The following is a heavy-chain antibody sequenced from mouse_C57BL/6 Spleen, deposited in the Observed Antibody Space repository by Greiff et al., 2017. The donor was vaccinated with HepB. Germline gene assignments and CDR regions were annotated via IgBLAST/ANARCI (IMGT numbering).Heavy chain of an antibody. CDR1: GYAFRSSW. D-gene: IGHD1-1*01. Sequence: VKLMESGPELVKPGASVKISCKASGYAFRSSWMNWVKQRPGKGLEWIGRLYTGDGDTNYNGKLKGKATLTADKSSSTAYMQLCSLTSEDSAVYGGARSDYYYGSFDYWGQGTTHTVSS. J-gene: IGHJ2*01. V-gene: IGHV1-82*01. CDR3: ARSDYYYGSFDY. CDR2: LYTGDGDT.